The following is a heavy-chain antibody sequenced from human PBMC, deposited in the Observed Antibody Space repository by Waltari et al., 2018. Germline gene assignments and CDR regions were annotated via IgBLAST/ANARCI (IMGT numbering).Heavy chain of an antibody. Sequence: EVQLVESGGGLVQPGGSLRLSCAASGFTFSSYAMSWVRQAPGKGLEWVSAISGSGGRTYYADSWKGRFTISRDNSKNTLYLQMNSLRAEDTAVYYCAKDFSEHMVRGVGFDYWGQGTLVTVSS. V-gene: IGHV3-23*04. CDR2: ISGSGGRT. J-gene: IGHJ4*02. CDR3: AKDFSEHMVRGVGFDY. CDR1: GFTFSSYA. D-gene: IGHD3-10*01.